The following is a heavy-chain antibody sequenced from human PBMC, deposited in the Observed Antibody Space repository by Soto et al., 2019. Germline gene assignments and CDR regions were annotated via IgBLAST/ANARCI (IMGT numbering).Heavy chain of an antibody. J-gene: IGHJ6*02. CDR1: GFTFSSYS. CDR2: ISSSSSYI. CDR3: ARDPGFYGMDV. Sequence: EVQLVESGGGLDKPGGSLRLSCAASGFTFSSYSMNWVRQAPGKGLEWVSSISSSSSYIYYADSVKGRFTISRENAKNSLYLQMNSLRAEDTAVYYCARDPGFYGMDVWGQGTTVTVSS. D-gene: IGHD3-3*01. V-gene: IGHV3-21*01.